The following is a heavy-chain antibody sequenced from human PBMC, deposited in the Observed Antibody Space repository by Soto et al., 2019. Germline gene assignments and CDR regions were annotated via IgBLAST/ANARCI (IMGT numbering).Heavy chain of an antibody. D-gene: IGHD3-9*01. Sequence: QVQLVESGGGVVQPGRSLRLSCAASGFTFSSYAMHWVRQAPGKGLEWVAVISYDGSNKYYADSVKGRFTISRDNSKNTLYLRMNSLRAEDTAVYYCARDNEEYDILTGYYNDAFAIWGQGTMVTVSS. CDR1: GFTFSSYA. CDR3: ARDNEEYDILTGYYNDAFAI. J-gene: IGHJ3*02. V-gene: IGHV3-30-3*01. CDR2: ISYDGSNK.